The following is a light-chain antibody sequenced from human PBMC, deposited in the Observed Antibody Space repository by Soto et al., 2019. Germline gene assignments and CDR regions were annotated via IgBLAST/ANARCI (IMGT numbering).Light chain of an antibody. J-gene: IGKJ2*01. Sequence: EIVLTQSPATLSLSPGERATLSCRASQSISYNLAWYQQKPGQAPRLLIYDASNRATGVPARFSGSGSGTDFTLSISSLEHEDFAVYYCQQRGDWPLYTFGQGSRLDIK. CDR3: QQRGDWPLYT. V-gene: IGKV3-11*01. CDR2: DAS. CDR1: QSISYN.